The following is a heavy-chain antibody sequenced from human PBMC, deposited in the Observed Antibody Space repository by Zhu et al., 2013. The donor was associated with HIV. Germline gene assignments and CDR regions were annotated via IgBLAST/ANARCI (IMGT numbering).Heavy chain of an antibody. Sequence: VQLCNRTXGEEAWGLMKVSCEASGDSFSNFAVSWVRQAPWDKGLNGWRDHPHLGPPHSAQRFQGRVTISVDTSKKTAYMELRRLRSDDTAIYYCARGQNIVDPAVIRPDTYVFHFYDMDVWGQGTTVIVSS. CDR3: ARGQNIVDPAVIRPDTYVFHFYDMDV. D-gene: IGHD2-15*01. CDR1: GDSFSNFA. CDR2: HPHLGPP. V-gene: IGHV1-69*06. J-gene: IGHJ6*02.